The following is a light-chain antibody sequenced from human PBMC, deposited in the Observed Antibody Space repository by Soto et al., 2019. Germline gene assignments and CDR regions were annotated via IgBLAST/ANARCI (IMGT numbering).Light chain of an antibody. CDR3: SSYGGSSSALSV. CDR1: SSDVGGSKY. J-gene: IGLJ1*01. V-gene: IGLV2-14*03. CDR2: DVS. Sequence: QSALTQPASVSGSPGQSITISCTGTSSDVGGSKYVSWYQQHPGQAPKLMIYDVSNRPSRISDRFSGSKSGYTASLTISGLQTEDEGDYYCSSYGGSSSALSVFGTGTKLTVL.